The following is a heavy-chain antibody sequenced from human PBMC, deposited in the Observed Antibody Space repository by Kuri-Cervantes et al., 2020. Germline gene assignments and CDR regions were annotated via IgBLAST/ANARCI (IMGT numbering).Heavy chain of an antibody. D-gene: IGHD3-9*01. Sequence: SVKVSCKASGGTFSSYAISWVRQAPGQGLEWMGGIIPIFGTANYAQKFQGRVTITADKSTSTTYMELSSLRSEDTAVYYCAKDIGPDIPGCFDVWGQGTMVTVSS. J-gene: IGHJ3*01. CDR1: GGTFSSYA. CDR3: AKDIGPDIPGCFDV. CDR2: IIPIFGTA. V-gene: IGHV1-69*06.